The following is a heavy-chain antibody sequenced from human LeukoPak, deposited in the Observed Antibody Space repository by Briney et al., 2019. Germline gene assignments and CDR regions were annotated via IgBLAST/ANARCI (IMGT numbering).Heavy chain of an antibody. Sequence: PGGSLRLSCAASGFIFTNYWMTWVRQTPGKGLQWVANIKKDGSERYYIDSVKGRFTISRDNAKNSLYLQMNSLRVEDTAVYNCARGTDDSNTYYSFEFCGQGTLVTVSS. J-gene: IGHJ4*02. CDR2: IKKDGSER. V-gene: IGHV3-7*01. CDR1: GFIFTNYW. CDR3: ARGTDDSNTYYSFEF. D-gene: IGHD3-16*01.